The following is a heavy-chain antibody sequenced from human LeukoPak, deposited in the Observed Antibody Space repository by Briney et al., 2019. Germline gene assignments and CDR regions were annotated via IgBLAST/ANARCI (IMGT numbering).Heavy chain of an antibody. D-gene: IGHD4-17*01. CDR2: VHYSTST. CDR3: ARLKTTVSTGGNYHYNMDV. J-gene: IGHJ6*03. CDR1: GGSISSSSYC. Sequence: SATLSLTCIVSGGSISSSSYCWGRIPQPPGEGLELIGRVHYSTSTYCNPSLNSRATISVDTSKNQSSLKLSSVTAADTAVYYCARLKTTVSTGGNYHYNMDVWGKGTTVTVSS. V-gene: IGHV4-39*01.